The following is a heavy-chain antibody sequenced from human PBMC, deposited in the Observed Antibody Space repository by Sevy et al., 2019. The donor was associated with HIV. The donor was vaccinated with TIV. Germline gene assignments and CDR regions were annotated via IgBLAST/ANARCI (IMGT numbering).Heavy chain of an antibody. CDR1: GGSISSYY. CDR2: IYYSGST. D-gene: IGHD3-3*01. V-gene: IGHV4-59*12. CDR3: AKDVLRFLEWLFPLHLDY. J-gene: IGHJ4*02. Sequence: SETLSLTCTVSGGSISSYYWSWIRQPPGKGLEWIGYIYYSGSTNYNPSLKSRVTISVDTSKNQFSLKLSSVTAADTAVYYCAKDVLRFLEWLFPLHLDYWGQGTLVTVSS.